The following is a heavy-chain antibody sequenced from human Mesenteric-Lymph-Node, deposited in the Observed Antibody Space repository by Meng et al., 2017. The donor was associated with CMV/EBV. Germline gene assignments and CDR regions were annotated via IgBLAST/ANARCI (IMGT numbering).Heavy chain of an antibody. Sequence: TVSGGSISSGGYYRSWIRQHPGKGLEWIGYIYYSGSTYYNPSLKSRVTISVDTSKNQFSLKLSSVTAADTAMYYCARESSSGQAVDSWGQGTLVTVSS. J-gene: IGHJ4*02. CDR1: GGSISSGGYY. V-gene: IGHV4-31*03. CDR2: IYYSGST. CDR3: ARESSSGQAVDS. D-gene: IGHD3-22*01.